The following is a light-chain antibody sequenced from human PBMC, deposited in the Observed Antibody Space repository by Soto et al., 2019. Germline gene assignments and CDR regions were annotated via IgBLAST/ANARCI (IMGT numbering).Light chain of an antibody. CDR2: NDN. CDR1: SSNIGSHT. V-gene: IGLV1-44*01. J-gene: IGLJ3*02. CDR3: AAWDDSLSGHWV. Sequence: QSVLTQPPSASGTPGQRVTISCSGSSSNIGSHTVNWYQQLPGAAPKLLIYNDNQRPSGVPDRFSGSKSGTSASLAISGLQSEDEADYYCAAWDDSLSGHWVFGGGTKLTVL.